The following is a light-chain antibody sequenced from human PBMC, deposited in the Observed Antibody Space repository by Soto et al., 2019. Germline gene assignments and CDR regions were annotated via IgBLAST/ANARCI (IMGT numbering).Light chain of an antibody. J-gene: IGLJ2*01. CDR3: SSYTSSPYVV. CDR2: EVS. CDR1: SSDVGGYNY. V-gene: IGLV2-14*01. Sequence: QSALTQPASVSGSPGQSITISCTGTSSDVGGYNYVSWYQQHPGKAPKLMIYEVSNRPSGVSNRFSGSKSGNTASLTISGLQAEDEADCYCSSYTSSPYVVFGGGTKLTVL.